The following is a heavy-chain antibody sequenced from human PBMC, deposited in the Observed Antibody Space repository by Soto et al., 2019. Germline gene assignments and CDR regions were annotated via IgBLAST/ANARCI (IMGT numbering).Heavy chain of an antibody. CDR3: ARDATTRGIDAFDI. V-gene: IGHV4-59*01. Sequence: TSETLSLTCTVSGGSIRGYYWSWIRRPPGKGLEWIAYIFYGGSTNYNPSLKSRVTLSGDTSKNQFSLKLSSVTAADTAVYYCARDATTRGIDAFDIWGQGTMVTVSS. CDR1: GGSIRGYY. D-gene: IGHD4-17*01. CDR2: IFYGGST. J-gene: IGHJ3*02.